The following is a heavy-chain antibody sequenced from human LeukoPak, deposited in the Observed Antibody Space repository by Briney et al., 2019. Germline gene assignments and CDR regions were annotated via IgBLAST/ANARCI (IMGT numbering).Heavy chain of an antibody. D-gene: IGHD3-3*01. V-gene: IGHV4-59*01. J-gene: IGHJ6*03. CDR1: GGSISSYY. Sequence: SETLSLTCTVSGGSISSYYWSWIRQSPGKGLEWIGYISYSGSTNYNPSLKSRVTISVDTSKNQFSLKLSSVTAADTAVYYCARGGGDFWSTYYSDYYMDVWGKGTTVTVSS. CDR3: ARGGGDFWSTYYSDYYMDV. CDR2: ISYSGST.